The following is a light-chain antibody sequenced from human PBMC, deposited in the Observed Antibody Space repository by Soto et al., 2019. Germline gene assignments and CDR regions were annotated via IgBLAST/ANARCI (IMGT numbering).Light chain of an antibody. CDR2: SNN. Sequence: QAVVTQPPSASGIPGQRVTISCSGSSSNIGSNYVYWYQQLPGTAPKLLIYSNNQRPSGVPDRFSGSKSGTSASLAISGLRSEDEADYYCAAWDDSLSGYVFGTGTKLTVL. V-gene: IGLV1-47*02. CDR1: SSNIGSNY. CDR3: AAWDDSLSGYV. J-gene: IGLJ1*01.